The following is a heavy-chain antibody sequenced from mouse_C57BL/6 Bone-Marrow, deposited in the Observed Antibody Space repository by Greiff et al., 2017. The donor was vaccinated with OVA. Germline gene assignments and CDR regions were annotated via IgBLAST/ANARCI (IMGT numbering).Heavy chain of an antibody. V-gene: IGHV1-82*01. CDR2: IYPGDGDT. J-gene: IGHJ2*01. D-gene: IGHD2-2*01. CDR1: GYAFSSSW. CDR3: AIWLRRRDYYFDY. Sequence: QVQLQQSGPELVQPGASVKISCKASGYAFSSSWMNWVKQRPGKGLEWIGRIYPGDGDTNYNGNVKGKATLTADKSSSTAYMQLRSLTSENSAVYFCAIWLRRRDYYFDYWGQGTTLTVSS.